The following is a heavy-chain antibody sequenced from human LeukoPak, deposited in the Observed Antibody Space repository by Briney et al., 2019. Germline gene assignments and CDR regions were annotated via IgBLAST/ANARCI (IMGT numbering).Heavy chain of an antibody. Sequence: GGSLRLSCAASGFTFSTYAMSWVRQAPGKGLEWVAVISYDGSNKYYADSVKGRFTISRDNSKNTLYLQMNSLRAEDTAVYYCAKEARSLETQLRYPAYWGQGTLVTVSS. J-gene: IGHJ4*02. CDR3: AKEARSLETQLRYPAY. V-gene: IGHV3-30*18. D-gene: IGHD3-9*01. CDR2: ISYDGSNK. CDR1: GFTFSTYA.